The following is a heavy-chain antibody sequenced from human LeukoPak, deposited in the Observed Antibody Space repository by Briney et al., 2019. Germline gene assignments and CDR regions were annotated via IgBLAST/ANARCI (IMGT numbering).Heavy chain of an antibody. CDR3: ARGGATVATGFDY. D-gene: IGHD4-17*01. Sequence: GGSLRLSCAASGFTFNSYAMNWVRQAPGKGLEWVSCISSASSSIYYTDSVKGRFTISRDNAKSTLSLHMDSLRAEDTAVYYCARGGATVATGFDYWGQGTLVTVSS. V-gene: IGHV3-21*06. CDR2: ISSASSSI. J-gene: IGHJ4*02. CDR1: GFTFNSYA.